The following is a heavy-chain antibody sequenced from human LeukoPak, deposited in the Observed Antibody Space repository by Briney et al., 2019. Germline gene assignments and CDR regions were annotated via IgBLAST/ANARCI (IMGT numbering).Heavy chain of an antibody. CDR2: ISSDGSNK. V-gene: IGHV3-30*18. Sequence: GGSLRLSCAASGFTFRGYGMHWVRQAPGKGLEWVAVISSDGSNKYYADSVKGRFTISRDNSKNTLFLQMNSLRAEDTAVYYCAKDGLWFGDLPYFDYWGQGTLGTVSS. CDR3: AKDGLWFGDLPYFDY. CDR1: GFTFRGYG. J-gene: IGHJ4*02. D-gene: IGHD3-10*01.